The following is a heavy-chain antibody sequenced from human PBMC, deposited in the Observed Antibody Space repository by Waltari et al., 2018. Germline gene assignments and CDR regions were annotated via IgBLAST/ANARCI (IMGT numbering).Heavy chain of an antibody. V-gene: IGHV1-69*06. J-gene: IGHJ3*02. CDR2: IIPIFGTA. Sequence: QVQLVQSGAEVKKPGSSVTVSCQASGGTFSSYAISWVRQAPGQGLEWMGGIIPIFGTANYAQKFQGRVTITADKSTSTAYMELSSLRSEDTAVYYCARDSRIVGATRGAFDIWGQGTMVTVSS. CDR3: ARDSRIVGATRGAFDI. D-gene: IGHD1-26*01. CDR1: GGTFSSYA.